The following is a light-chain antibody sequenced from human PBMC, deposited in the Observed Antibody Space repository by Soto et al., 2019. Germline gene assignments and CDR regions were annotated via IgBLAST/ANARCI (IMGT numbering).Light chain of an antibody. Sequence: DIVMTQSPLSLPVTPGEPASISCMSSQIVYSDGNNYLDWYLQKPGQSPQVLIYLGSNRASGVPDRFSGSGSGTDFTLKISRVEAEDVGAYYCMQRLQIPWTLGQGTKVNI. CDR1: QIVYSDGNNY. CDR2: LGS. J-gene: IGKJ1*01. CDR3: MQRLQIPWT. V-gene: IGKV2-28*01.